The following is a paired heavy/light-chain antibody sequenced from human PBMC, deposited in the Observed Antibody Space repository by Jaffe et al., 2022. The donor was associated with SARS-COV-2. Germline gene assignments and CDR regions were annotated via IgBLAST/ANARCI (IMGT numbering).Light chain of an antibody. Sequence: QSALTQPASVSGSPGQSITISCTGTSSDVGGYNYVSWYQQHPGKAPKLMIYEVSNRPSGVPDRFSGSKSGNTASLTISGLQAEDEADYYCSSYTSSSTPLVFGGGTKLTVL. CDR1: SSDVGGYNY. J-gene: IGLJ2*01. CDR2: EVS. V-gene: IGLV2-14*01. CDR3: SSYTSSSTPLV.
Heavy chain of an antibody. CDR3: AKDLTYYYDSSGYLTDAFDI. D-gene: IGHD3-22*01. CDR2: ISGSGGST. Sequence: EVQLLESGGGLVQPGGSLRLSCAASGFTFSSYAMSWVRQAPGKGLEWVSAISGSGGSTYYADSVKGRFTISRDNSKNTLYLQMNSLRAEDTAVYYCAKDLTYYYDSSGYLTDAFDIWGQGTMVTVSS. V-gene: IGHV3-23*01. J-gene: IGHJ3*02. CDR1: GFTFSSYA.